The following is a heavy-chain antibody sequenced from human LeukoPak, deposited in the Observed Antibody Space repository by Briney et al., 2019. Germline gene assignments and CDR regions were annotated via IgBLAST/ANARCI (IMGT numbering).Heavy chain of an antibody. D-gene: IGHD2-15*01. J-gene: IGHJ5*02. Sequence: SETLSLTCTVSGGSISSYYWNWIRQPPGKGLEWIGYIYYSGSTNYNPSLKSRVTISVDTSKNQFSLKLSSVAAADTAVYYCARQIVVVPAALYWFDPWGQGTLVTVSS. CDR1: GGSISSYY. V-gene: IGHV4-59*08. CDR3: ARQIVVVPAALYWFDP. CDR2: IYYSGST.